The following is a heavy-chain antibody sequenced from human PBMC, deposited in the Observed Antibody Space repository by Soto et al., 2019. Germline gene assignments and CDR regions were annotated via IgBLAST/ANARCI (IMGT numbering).Heavy chain of an antibody. Sequence: LILSCAASGFTFSSYAIHWVRHAPGKGLEWVAVISYDGSNTYYADSVKGRFTISRDNSKNTLYLQMNSLRAEDTAVYYCFSIWSPTSQTDFWGQGALVTVSS. D-gene: IGHD3-3*01. CDR3: FSIWSPTSQTDF. J-gene: IGHJ4*02. CDR1: GFTFSSYA. V-gene: IGHV3-30-3*01. CDR2: ISYDGSNT.